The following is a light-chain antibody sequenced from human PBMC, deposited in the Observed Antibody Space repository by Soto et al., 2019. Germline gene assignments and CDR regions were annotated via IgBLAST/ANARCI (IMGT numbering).Light chain of an antibody. J-gene: IGKJ5*01. CDR3: QQRSNWIT. Sequence: EIVMTQSPATLSVSPGERATLSCRASQSVSSNLAWYQQKPGQAPRLLIYGASTRATGIPARFSGSGSGTEFTLTISSVQSEDFADYYCQQRSNWITFGQGTRLEIK. CDR2: GAS. V-gene: IGKV3-15*01. CDR1: QSVSSN.